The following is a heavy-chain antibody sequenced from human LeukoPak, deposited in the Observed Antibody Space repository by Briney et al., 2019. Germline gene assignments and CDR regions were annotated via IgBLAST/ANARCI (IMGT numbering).Heavy chain of an antibody. D-gene: IGHD3-10*01. Sequence: SETLSLICTVSGGSISSYYWSWIRQPPGKGLEWIGYIYYSGSTNYNPSLKSRVTISVDTSKNQFSLKLSSVTAADTAVYYCARERMVRGVGYGMDVWGKGTTVTVSS. J-gene: IGHJ6*04. CDR1: GGSISSYY. V-gene: IGHV4-59*01. CDR3: ARERMVRGVGYGMDV. CDR2: IYYSGST.